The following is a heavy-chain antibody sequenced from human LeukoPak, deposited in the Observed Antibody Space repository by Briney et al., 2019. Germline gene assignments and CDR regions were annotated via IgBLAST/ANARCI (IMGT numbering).Heavy chain of an antibody. CDR3: ARDVPPFDY. CDR2: IYYSGST. V-gene: IGHV4-39*02. J-gene: IGHJ4*02. CDR1: GGSISSSSYY. Sequence: SETLSLTCTVSGGSISSSSYYWGWIRQPPGKGLEWIGSIYYSGSTYYNPSLKSRVTTSVDTSKNQFSLKLSSVTAADTAVYYCARDVPPFDYWGQGTLVTVSS.